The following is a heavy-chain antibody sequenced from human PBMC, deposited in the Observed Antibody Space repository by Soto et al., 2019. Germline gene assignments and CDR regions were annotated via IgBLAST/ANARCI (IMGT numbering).Heavy chain of an antibody. CDR1: GFTFNNFA. D-gene: IGHD6-6*01. Sequence: EVVLLESGGDVVQPGGSLRLSCAASGFTFNNFALSWLRQAPGRGLEWVAAISGSGGTTYYADSVKGRCTVARDNSERKVFLEMKSLRVDDTATYYCAKEPQTRSYNWFDPWGQGTLVTVSS. V-gene: IGHV3-23*01. CDR2: ISGSGGTT. CDR3: AKEPQTRSYNWFDP. J-gene: IGHJ5*02.